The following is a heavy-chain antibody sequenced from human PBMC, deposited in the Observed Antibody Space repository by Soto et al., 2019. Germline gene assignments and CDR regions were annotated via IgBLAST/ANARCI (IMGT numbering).Heavy chain of an antibody. CDR1: GFSFGDYW. V-gene: IGHV3-7*01. CDR3: ARDVDCKISPNYFDAFDL. D-gene: IGHD2-21*01. J-gene: IGHJ3*01. CDR2: IKLDGSLT. Sequence: EVQLVESGGGWVQPGGSLRLSCAASGFSFGDYWMTWVRQAPGKGLEWVANIKLDGSLTYYLDSVKDRFTISRDNAKKALCLKMNSLRDEDTSVYFCARDVDCKISPNYFDAFDLWGQGTMVTVSS.